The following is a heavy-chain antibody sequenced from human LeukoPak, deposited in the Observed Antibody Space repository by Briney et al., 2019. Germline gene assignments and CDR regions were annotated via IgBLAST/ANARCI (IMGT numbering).Heavy chain of an antibody. J-gene: IGHJ4*02. D-gene: IGHD1-14*01. Sequence: SETLSLTCTVSGGSISSSSYYWGWIRQPPGKGLEWIGYSYYSGSTNYNPSLNSRVTISVDTSKNQFPLKLRPVTAADTAVYYCARARAGGIDHWGQGTLVTVSS. CDR3: ARARAGGIDH. V-gene: IGHV4-61*05. CDR2: SYYSGST. CDR1: GGSISSSSYY.